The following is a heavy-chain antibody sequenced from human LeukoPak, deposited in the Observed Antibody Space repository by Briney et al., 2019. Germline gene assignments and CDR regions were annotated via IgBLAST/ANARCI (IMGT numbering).Heavy chain of an antibody. J-gene: IGHJ5*02. CDR1: GGSFSGYY. D-gene: IGHD6-6*01. V-gene: IGHV4-34*01. CDR2: INHSGST. Sequence: SETLSLTCAVYGGSFSGYYWSWIRQPPGKGLEWIGEINHSGSTNYNPSLKSRVTISVDTSKNQFSLKLSSVTAADTAVYYCARIEGSEYSSSPPWFDPWGQGTLVTVSS. CDR3: ARIEGSEYSSSPPWFDP.